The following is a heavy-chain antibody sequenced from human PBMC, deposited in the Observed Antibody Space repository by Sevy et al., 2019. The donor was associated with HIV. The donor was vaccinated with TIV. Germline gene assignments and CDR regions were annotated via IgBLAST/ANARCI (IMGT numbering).Heavy chain of an antibody. CDR3: ARDPYARRGFDY. V-gene: IGHV1-3*01. D-gene: IGHD3-16*01. Sequence: ASVKVSCKATGYNFNTYTIHWVRQAPGQSLEWMAWLNPGHGNTKYSQQFRGRVTITRDTSARTVYMELTSLTSEDTAVYFCARDPYARRGFDYWGQGTLLTVSS. CDR1: GYNFNTYT. J-gene: IGHJ4*02. CDR2: LNPGHGNT.